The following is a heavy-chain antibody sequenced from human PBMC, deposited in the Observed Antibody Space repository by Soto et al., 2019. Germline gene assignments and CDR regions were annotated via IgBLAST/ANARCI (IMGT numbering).Heavy chain of an antibody. CDR1: GFIFSSYG. J-gene: IGHJ6*02. Sequence: GGSLRLSCAVSGFIFSSYGMHWVRQAPGKGLEWVAVISYDGNKQYYADSVKGRFTVSRDNSKNTLHLQMNSLRADDSAVYYCAKLARLYSDTIDYGSYNLDVWGQGTTVTVSS. CDR3: AKLARLYSDTIDYGSYNLDV. D-gene: IGHD3-22*01. V-gene: IGHV3-30*18. CDR2: ISYDGNKQ.